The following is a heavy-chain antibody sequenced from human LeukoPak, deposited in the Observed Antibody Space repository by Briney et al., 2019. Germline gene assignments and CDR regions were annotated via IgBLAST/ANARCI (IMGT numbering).Heavy chain of an antibody. CDR2: ISSSGSTI. CDR1: GFTFSSYA. CDR3: ARVVVPAAMGYYGMDV. D-gene: IGHD2-2*01. J-gene: IGHJ6*02. Sequence: GRSLRLSCAASGFTFSSYAMHWVRQAPGKGLEWVSYISSSGSTIYYADSVKGRFTISRDNAKNSLYLQMNSLRAEDTAVYYCARVVVPAAMGYYGMDVWGQGTTVTVSS. V-gene: IGHV3-48*04.